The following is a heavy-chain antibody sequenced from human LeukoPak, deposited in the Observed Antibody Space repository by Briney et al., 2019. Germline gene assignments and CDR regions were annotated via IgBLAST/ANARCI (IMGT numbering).Heavy chain of an antibody. CDR3: AVTPDIVVVVAAYYY. J-gene: IGHJ4*02. D-gene: IGHD2-15*01. CDR1: GGTFSSYA. V-gene: IGHV1-3*01. Sequence: ASVKVSCKASGGTFSSYAISWVRQAPGQRLEWMGWINAGNGNAKYSQKFQGRVTITRDTSASTAYMELSSLRSEDTAVYYCAVTPDIVVVVAAYYYWGQGTLVTVSS. CDR2: INAGNGNA.